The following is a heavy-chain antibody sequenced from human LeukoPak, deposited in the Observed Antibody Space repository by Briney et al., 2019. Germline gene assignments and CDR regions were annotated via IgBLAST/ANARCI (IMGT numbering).Heavy chain of an antibody. CDR3: ARTCTKWVCNYYYMDV. Sequence: ASVKVSCKASGYTFTGYYMHWVRQAPGQGLEWMGWINPNSGGTNYAQKFQGRVTMTRDTSISTAYMELSRLRSDDTAVYYCARTCTKWVCNYYYMDVWGKGTTVTVSS. CDR1: GYTFTGYY. D-gene: IGHD2-8*01. V-gene: IGHV1-2*02. CDR2: INPNSGGT. J-gene: IGHJ6*03.